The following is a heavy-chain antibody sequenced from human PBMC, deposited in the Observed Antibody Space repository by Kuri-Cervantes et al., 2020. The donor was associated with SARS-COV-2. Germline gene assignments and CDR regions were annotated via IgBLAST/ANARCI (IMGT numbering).Heavy chain of an antibody. J-gene: IGHJ6*04. CDR3: ARDRYDQMDV. CDR1: GGSISSYY. V-gene: IGHV4-59*01. CDR2: IYYSGST. Sequence: SETLSLTCTVSGGSISSYYWSWIRQPPGKGLEWIGYIYYSGSTNYNPSLKSRVTISVDTSKNQFSLKLCSVTAADTAVYYCARDRYDQMDVWGKGTTVTVSS. D-gene: IGHD3-3*01.